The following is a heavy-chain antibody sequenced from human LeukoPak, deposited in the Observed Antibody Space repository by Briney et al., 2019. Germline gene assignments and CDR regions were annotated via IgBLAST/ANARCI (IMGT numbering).Heavy chain of an antibody. CDR3: AREEFYGSGSYYADY. V-gene: IGHV3-7*01. CDR1: GFTFSSYW. J-gene: IGHJ4*02. CDR2: IKQDGSEK. Sequence: GGSLRLSCAASGFTFSSYWMSWVRQAPGKGLEWVANIKQDGSEKYYVDSVKGRFTISRDNAKNSLYLQMNSLRAEDTAVYYCAREEFYGSGSYYADYWGQGTLVTVSS. D-gene: IGHD3-10*01.